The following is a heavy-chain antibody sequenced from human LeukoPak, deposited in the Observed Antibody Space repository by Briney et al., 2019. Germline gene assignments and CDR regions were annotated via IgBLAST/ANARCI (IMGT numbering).Heavy chain of an antibody. CDR1: GFTFSSYG. D-gene: IGHD3-22*01. CDR2: IWYDGSNK. V-gene: IGHV3-33*01. J-gene: IGHJ4*02. Sequence: GGSLRLSCAASGFTFSSYGMHWVRQAPGKGLEWVAVIWYDGSNKYYADSVKGRFAISRDNAKNSLYLQMNSLRAEDTAVYYCAREVSEGFDFWGQGTLVTVSS. CDR3: AREVSEGFDF.